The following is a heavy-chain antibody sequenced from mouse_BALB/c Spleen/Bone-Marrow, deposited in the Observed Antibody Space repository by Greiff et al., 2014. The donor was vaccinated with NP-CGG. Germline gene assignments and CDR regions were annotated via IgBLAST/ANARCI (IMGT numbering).Heavy chain of an antibody. V-gene: IGHV5-12-1*01. J-gene: IGHJ2*01. Sequence: DVMLVESGGGLVKPGGSLKLSCAASGFGFSSSDMSWVRQTPEKRLEWVAYISSGGGSTYYPDTVKGRFTISRDNAKNTLYLQMSSLKSEDTAMYYCATHYYGRFDYWGQSTTLTVSS. D-gene: IGHD1-2*01. CDR1: GFGFSSSD. CDR2: ISSGGGST. CDR3: ATHYYGRFDY.